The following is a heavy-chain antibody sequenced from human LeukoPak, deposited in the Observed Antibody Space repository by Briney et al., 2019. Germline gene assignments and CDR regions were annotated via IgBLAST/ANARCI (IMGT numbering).Heavy chain of an antibody. Sequence: GGSLRLSCAASGFSFDDYAMHWVRQAPGKGLEWVSGISWSRDMIGYADSVKGRFIISRDNAQNSLYLQMNSLRVEDTASYYCARGITGTRNYYGMDVWGQGTTVTVSS. D-gene: IGHD1-14*01. J-gene: IGHJ6*02. CDR2: ISWSRDMI. V-gene: IGHV3-9*01. CDR1: GFSFDDYA. CDR3: ARGITGTRNYYGMDV.